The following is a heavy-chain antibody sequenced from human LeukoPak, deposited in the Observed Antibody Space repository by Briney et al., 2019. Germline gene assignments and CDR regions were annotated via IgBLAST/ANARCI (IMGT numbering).Heavy chain of an antibody. J-gene: IGHJ4*02. CDR2: ISSSSSTI. CDR3: ARDRGRTWIQLWSFDY. D-gene: IGHD5-18*01. CDR1: GFTFSSYS. V-gene: IGHV3-48*01. Sequence: GGSLRLSCAASGFTFSSYSMNWVRQAPGKGLEWVSYISSSSSTIYYADSVKGRFTISRDNAKNSLYLQMNSLRAEDTAVYYCARDRGRTWIQLWSFDYWGQGTLVTVSS.